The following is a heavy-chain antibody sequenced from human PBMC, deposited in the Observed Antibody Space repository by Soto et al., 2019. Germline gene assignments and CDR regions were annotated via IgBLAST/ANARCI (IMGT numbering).Heavy chain of an antibody. J-gene: IGHJ4*02. D-gene: IGHD6-19*01. CDR3: AKGRIAVAGTPDY. V-gene: IGHV3-9*01. CDR1: GFTFDDYA. CDR2: ISWNSGSI. Sequence: EVQLVESGGGLVQPGRPLRLSCAASGFTFDDYAMHWVRQAPGKGPEWVSGISWNSGSIGYADSVKGRFTISRDNAKNSLYLHMNSLRAEDTALYYCAKGRIAVAGTPDYWGQGTLVTVSS.